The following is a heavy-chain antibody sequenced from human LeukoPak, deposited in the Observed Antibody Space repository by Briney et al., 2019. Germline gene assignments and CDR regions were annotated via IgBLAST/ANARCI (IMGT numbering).Heavy chain of an antibody. D-gene: IGHD2-2*01. CDR3: ARQGEGVVPAAMSYYYYYMDV. V-gene: IGHV4-39*01. J-gene: IGHJ6*03. CDR1: GGSISSGGYY. Sequence: SQTLSLTCTVSGGSISSGGYYWSWIRQPPGKGLEWIGEINHSGSTNYNPSLKSRVTISVDTSKNQFSLKLSSVTAADTAVYYCARQGEGVVPAAMSYYYYYMDVWGKGTTVTISS. CDR2: INHSGST.